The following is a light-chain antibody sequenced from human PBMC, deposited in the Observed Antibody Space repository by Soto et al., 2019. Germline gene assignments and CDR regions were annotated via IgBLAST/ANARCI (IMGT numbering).Light chain of an antibody. CDR2: GAS. Sequence: EIVMTQSPATLSVSPGERATLSCRASQSVSSNLAWYQQKPGQAPRLLSYGASTRATGIPARFSGSGSGTELTLTISSLQSEDFALYYCQQYNNWPQTFGQGTKVEI. V-gene: IGKV3-15*01. CDR1: QSVSSN. CDR3: QQYNNWPQT. J-gene: IGKJ1*01.